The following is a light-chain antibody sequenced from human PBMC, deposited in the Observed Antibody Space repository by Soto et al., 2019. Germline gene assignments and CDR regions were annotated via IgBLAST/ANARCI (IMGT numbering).Light chain of an antibody. CDR2: LNSVGSH. V-gene: IGLV4-69*01. Sequence: QAVLTQSPSASASLGASVKLTCTLSSGHSSYAIAWHQQQPEKGPRYLMKLNSVGSHSKGDGIPDRFSGSSSGAERYLTISSLQSEDEADYYCQTWGTGIKVFGTGTKVTVL. CDR3: QTWGTGIKV. CDR1: SGHSSYA. J-gene: IGLJ1*01.